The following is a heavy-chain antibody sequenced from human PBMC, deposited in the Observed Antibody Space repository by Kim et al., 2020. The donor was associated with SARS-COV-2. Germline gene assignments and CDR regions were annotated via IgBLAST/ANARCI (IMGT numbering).Heavy chain of an antibody. J-gene: IGHJ5*02. CDR1: GFTFSSYG. V-gene: IGHV3-30*18. CDR2: ISYDGSNK. D-gene: IGHD6-19*01. CDR3: AKDRTRGLVEGWFDP. Sequence: GGSLRLSCAASGFTFSSYGMHWVRQAPGKGLEWVAVISYDGSNKHYADSVKGRFTISRDNSKNTLYLQMNSLGVEDTAVYYCAKDRTRGLVEGWFDPWGQGTLVTVSS.